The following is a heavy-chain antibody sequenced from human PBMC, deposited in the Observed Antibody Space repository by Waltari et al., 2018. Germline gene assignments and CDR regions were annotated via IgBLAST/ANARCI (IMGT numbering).Heavy chain of an antibody. CDR1: GGTFSSYA. D-gene: IGHD6-13*01. Sequence: QVQLVQSGAEVKKPGSSVKVSCKASGGTFSSYAISWVRQAPGQGLEWMGGIIPIFGTANYAQKFQGRVTITADESTSTAYMELSSLRSEDTAVYYCASKEYSSSWTKGRNYYMDVWGKGTTVTISS. CDR3: ASKEYSSSWTKGRNYYMDV. V-gene: IGHV1-69*12. J-gene: IGHJ6*03. CDR2: IIPIFGTA.